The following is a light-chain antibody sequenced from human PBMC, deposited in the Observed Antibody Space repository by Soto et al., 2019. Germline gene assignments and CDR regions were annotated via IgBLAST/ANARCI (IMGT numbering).Light chain of an antibody. V-gene: IGLV2-14*01. CDR1: SSDIGGYNS. CDR3: CSYSRTSNHYV. CDR2: EVR. Sequence: QSALTQPASVSGSPGQTIAISCTGTSSDIGGYNSVSWYQHHPGKAPKLMIYEVRHRPSGVSNRFSGSKSGNTASLTISGLQAEDEAVYYCCSYSRTSNHYVFGSGTKVTVL. J-gene: IGLJ1*01.